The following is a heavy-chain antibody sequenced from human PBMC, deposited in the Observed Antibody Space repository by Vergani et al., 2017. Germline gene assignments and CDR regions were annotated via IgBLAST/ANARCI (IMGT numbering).Heavy chain of an antibody. V-gene: IGHV4-39*01. CDR2: IYYSGST. D-gene: IGHD4-11*01. Sequence: QLQLQESGPGLVKPSETLSLTCTVSGGSISSSSYYWGWIRQPPGTGLEWIGSIYYSGSTYYNPSLKSRVTISVDTSKNQFSLKLSSVTAADTAVYYCARHRSGLHDYWGQGTLVTVSS. J-gene: IGHJ4*02. CDR3: ARHRSGLHDY. CDR1: GGSISSSSYY.